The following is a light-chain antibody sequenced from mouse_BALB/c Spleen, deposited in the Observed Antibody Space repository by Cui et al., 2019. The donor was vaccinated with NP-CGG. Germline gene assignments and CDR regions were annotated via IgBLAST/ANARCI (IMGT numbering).Light chain of an antibody. CDR3: TLWYSNHWV. CDR1: TGAVTTSNY. V-gene: IGLV1*01. CDR2: GTN. Sequence: QAVFSQDSALTTPPGETVTLTCRSSTGAVTTSNYANWVQEKPDHLFTGLIGGTNNRAPGVPARFSGSLIGDKAALTITGAQTEDEAIYFCTLWYSNHWVFGGGTKLTVL. J-gene: IGLJ1*01.